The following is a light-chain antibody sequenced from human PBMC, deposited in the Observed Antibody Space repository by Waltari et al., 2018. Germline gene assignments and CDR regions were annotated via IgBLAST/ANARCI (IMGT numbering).Light chain of an antibody. J-gene: IGKJ1*01. CDR1: QSVSSN. CDR3: QQYNNWPRT. CDR2: GAS. Sequence: EIVMTQSPATLSVSPGERATLSCRASQSVSSNLAWYQQKPGQAPRLLIYGASTRATGIPARVSGSGSGTEFTLTISSMQSEDFALYHCQQYNNWPRTFGQGTKVEIK. V-gene: IGKV3-15*01.